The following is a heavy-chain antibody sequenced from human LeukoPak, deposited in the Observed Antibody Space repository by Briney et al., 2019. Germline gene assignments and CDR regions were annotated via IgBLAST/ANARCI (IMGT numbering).Heavy chain of an antibody. D-gene: IGHD5-18*01. V-gene: IGHV3-23*01. J-gene: IGHJ4*02. CDR2: ITDSGGAT. Sequence: PGGSLRLSCAASGFAFTDYAISWVRQAPGKGLEWVSAITDSGGATYYADSVKGRFTISRDNSKNTLYLQMNSLRAEDTAVYDCAKNVDTAMVPGLNYFDYWDQGTLVTVSS. CDR1: GFAFTDYA. CDR3: AKNVDTAMVPGLNYFDY.